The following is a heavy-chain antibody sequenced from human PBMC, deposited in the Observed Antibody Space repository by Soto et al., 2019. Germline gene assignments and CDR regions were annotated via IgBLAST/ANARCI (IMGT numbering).Heavy chain of an antibody. Sequence: QVQLVQSGAEVKKPGASVKVSCKASGYTFTSYYIHWVRQAPGQGLEWMGIINPSAGTTNYAQKFQGRVSKTRDTSTSTVYMELSSLRSEDTAVYYCARDRGNVAACLWGRDVESWGQGTLVTVSS. V-gene: IGHV1-46*03. CDR1: GYTFTSYY. D-gene: IGHD3-16*01. CDR3: ARDRGNVAACLWGRDVES. CDR2: INPSAGTT. J-gene: IGHJ4*02.